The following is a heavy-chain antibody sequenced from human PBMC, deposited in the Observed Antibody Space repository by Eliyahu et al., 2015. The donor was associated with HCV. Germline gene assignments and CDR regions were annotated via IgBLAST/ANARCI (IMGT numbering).Heavy chain of an antibody. J-gene: IGHJ3*02. V-gene: IGHV1-69*04. D-gene: IGHD3-22*01. Sequence: EVKKPGSSVKVSCKASGGTFSSYTISWVRQAPGQGLEWMGRIIPILGIANYAQKFQGRVTITADKSTSTAYMELSSLRSEDTAVYYCARDPVQRYYDSSGSGAFDIWGQGTMVTVSS. CDR2: IIPILGIA. CDR3: ARDPVQRYYDSSGSGAFDI. CDR1: GGTFSSYT.